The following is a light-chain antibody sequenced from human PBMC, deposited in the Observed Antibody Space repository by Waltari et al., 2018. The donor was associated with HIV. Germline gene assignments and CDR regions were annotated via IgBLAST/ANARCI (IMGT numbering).Light chain of an antibody. Sequence: QSALTQPPSASGSPGQSVTISCTGISSDVGDYNYVSWYQQHPGKAPHLMIYEVNKRPPGVPGRFSGSKCRNTASLTVSGLQAEDEADYYCSSYVGSNRVFGGGTKLTVL. CDR2: EVN. CDR1: SSDVGDYNY. CDR3: SSYVGSNRV. J-gene: IGLJ3*02. V-gene: IGLV2-8*01.